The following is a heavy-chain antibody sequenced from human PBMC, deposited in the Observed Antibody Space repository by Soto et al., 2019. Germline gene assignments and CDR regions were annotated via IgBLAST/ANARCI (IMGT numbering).Heavy chain of an antibody. D-gene: IGHD2-15*01. V-gene: IGHV4-59*08. Sequence: QVQLQESGPGLVKPSETLSLTCTVSGGSIRSYYWIWIRQPPGKGLEGIGYIYYSGSTNYNPSLQRRVTISVDTSKNQFYLKLSAVTAADTTVYYCARRIGYCSGGSCSNYWYFDLWGRGTLVTVSS. CDR2: IYYSGST. CDR1: GGSIRSYY. J-gene: IGHJ2*01. CDR3: ARRIGYCSGGSCSNYWYFDL.